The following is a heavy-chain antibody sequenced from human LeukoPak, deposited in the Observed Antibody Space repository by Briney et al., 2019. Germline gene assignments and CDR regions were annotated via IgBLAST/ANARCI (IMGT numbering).Heavy chain of an antibody. Sequence: ASVKVSCKASGGTFSSYAISWVRQAPGQGLEWMGWISADNGNTNYPQKFQGRVTMTTDTSTTTAYMELRSLRSDDTAVYYCARYGSGTYWELDYWGQGTLVTVSS. V-gene: IGHV1-18*01. CDR2: ISADNGNT. CDR3: ARYGSGTYWELDY. D-gene: IGHD3-10*01. CDR1: GGTFSSYA. J-gene: IGHJ4*02.